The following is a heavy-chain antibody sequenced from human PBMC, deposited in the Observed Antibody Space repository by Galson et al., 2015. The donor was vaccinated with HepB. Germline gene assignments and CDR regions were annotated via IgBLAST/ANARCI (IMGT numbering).Heavy chain of an antibody. CDR1: GFTFSDYY. CDR3: ARDLIYYDSSGYYSGFDY. Sequence: SLRLSCAASGFTFSDYYMSWIRQAPGKGLEWVSYISSSSSYTNYADSVKGRFTISRDNAKNSLYLQMNSLRAEDTAVYYCARDLIYYDSSGYYSGFDYWGQGTLVTVSS. D-gene: IGHD3-22*01. V-gene: IGHV3-11*06. J-gene: IGHJ4*02. CDR2: ISSSSSYT.